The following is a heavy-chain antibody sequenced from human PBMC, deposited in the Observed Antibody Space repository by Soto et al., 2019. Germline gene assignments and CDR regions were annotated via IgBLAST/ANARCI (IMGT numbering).Heavy chain of an antibody. J-gene: IGHJ6*03. Sequence: ASVKVSCKASGYTFTSYDINWVRQATGQGLEWMGWMNPNSGNTGYAQKFQGRVTMTRNTSISTAYMELSSLRSEDTAVYYCARGFKRTYYDFWSGQSYYYYMDVWG. CDR1: GYTFTSYD. CDR3: ARGFKRTYYDFWSGQSYYYYMDV. D-gene: IGHD3-3*01. V-gene: IGHV1-8*01. CDR2: MNPNSGNT.